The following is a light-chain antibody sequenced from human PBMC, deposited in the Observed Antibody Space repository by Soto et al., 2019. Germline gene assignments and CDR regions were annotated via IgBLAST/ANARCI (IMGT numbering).Light chain of an antibody. CDR2: GAS. V-gene: IGKV3-20*01. J-gene: IGKJ5*01. CDR1: QSVSSSY. Sequence: EIVLTQSPGTLSLSPGERATLSCRASQSVSSSYLAWYQQKPGQAPRLLIYGASSRATGIPDRFSGSGSGTDFTLTISRLEPEDFAVYYGQQYGSASITFGQGTRLEI. CDR3: QQYGSASIT.